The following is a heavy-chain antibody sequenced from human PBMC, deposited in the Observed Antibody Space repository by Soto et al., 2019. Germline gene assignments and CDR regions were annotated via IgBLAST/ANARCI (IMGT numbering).Heavy chain of an antibody. D-gene: IGHD3-10*01. CDR1: GGSVSSYY. CDR3: ARDGRGYGAFDI. Sequence: SEILSLTCTVSGGSVSSYYWSWIRQPPGKGLEWIGYIYYSGSTNYNPSLKSRVTISVDTSKNQFSLKLSSVTAADTAVYYCARDGRGYGAFDIWGQGTMVTVSS. V-gene: IGHV4-59*02. J-gene: IGHJ3*02. CDR2: IYYSGST.